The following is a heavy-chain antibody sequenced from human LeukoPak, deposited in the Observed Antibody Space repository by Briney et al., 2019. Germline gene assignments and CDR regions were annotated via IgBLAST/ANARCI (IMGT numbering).Heavy chain of an antibody. Sequence: SETLSLTCTVSGGSISPYYWSWIRQPPGKGLDWIGFIYYTGTTSYNPSFKSRVTISVDTSGDQVSLKMHSVTAADTAVYYCAGGYYFDYWGQGTLVTVSS. CDR1: GGSISPYY. J-gene: IGHJ4*02. CDR3: AGGYYFDY. V-gene: IGHV4-59*01. D-gene: IGHD2-15*01. CDR2: IYYTGTT.